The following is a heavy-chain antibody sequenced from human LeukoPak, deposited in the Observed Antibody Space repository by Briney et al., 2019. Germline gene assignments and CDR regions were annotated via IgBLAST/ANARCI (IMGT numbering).Heavy chain of an antibody. CDR1: GFTFSWST. V-gene: IGHV3-7*01. CDR2: MKEDGTEK. D-gene: IGHD3-16*01. CDR3: ATGGAPGGRFEN. Sequence: PGGSLRLSCVVSGFTFSWSTMTWVRQAPGKGPEWVAKMKEDGTEKHYVYSVKGRFTISRDNAKNSLYLQMNSLRVEDTAVYYCATGGAPGGRFENWGQGTLVTVSS. J-gene: IGHJ4*02.